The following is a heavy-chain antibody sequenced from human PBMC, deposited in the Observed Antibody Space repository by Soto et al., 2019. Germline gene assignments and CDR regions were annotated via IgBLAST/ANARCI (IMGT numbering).Heavy chain of an antibody. CDR1: GFSFSDYG. J-gene: IGHJ3*02. V-gene: IGHV3-30*03. Sequence: QVQLVESGGGVVQPGRSLRLSCAASGFSFSDYGMHWVRQAPGKGLEWVALLSFDGSNRHYVDSVKGRFTISRDNSKNTLYLQMNSLRPEDTAVYYCVGGAYAGDAFDILGRGTMVTVSS. CDR3: VGGAYAGDAFDI. D-gene: IGHD3-10*01. CDR2: LSFDGSNR.